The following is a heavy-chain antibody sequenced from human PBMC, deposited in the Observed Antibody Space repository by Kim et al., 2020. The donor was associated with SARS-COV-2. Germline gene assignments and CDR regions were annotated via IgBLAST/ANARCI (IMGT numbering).Heavy chain of an antibody. V-gene: IGHV1-46*01. CDR3: ALGSYYGYFDY. Sequence: TSYAQKFQGRVTMTRDTSTRTVYMELSSLRSEDTAVYYCALGSYYGYFDYWGQGTLVTVSS. J-gene: IGHJ4*02. CDR2: T. D-gene: IGHD1-26*01.